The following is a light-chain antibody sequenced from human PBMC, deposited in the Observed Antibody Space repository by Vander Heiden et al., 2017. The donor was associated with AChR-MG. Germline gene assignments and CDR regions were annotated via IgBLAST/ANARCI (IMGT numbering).Light chain of an antibody. CDR3: QQDKNWPPRT. CDR2: GGS. J-gene: IGKJ2*01. CDR1: HSVSSN. Sequence: EIVMPQSPATLSVSPGARATLSCRASHSVSSNLAWYQQKPGQAPRLLIYGGSTRATGIPARFSGSGFGTDFTLTISSRQSEDFAFYYCQQDKNWPPRTFGQGTKLEIK. V-gene: IGKV3-15*01.